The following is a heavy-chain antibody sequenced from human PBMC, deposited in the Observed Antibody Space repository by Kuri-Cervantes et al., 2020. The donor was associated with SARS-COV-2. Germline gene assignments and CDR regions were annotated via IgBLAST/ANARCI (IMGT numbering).Heavy chain of an antibody. Sequence: GSLRLSCAASGFTFNSYWMTWVRQAPGKGLEWVATINQDGSEKHYVDSVKGRFTISRDNAKNSLYLQMNSLRAEDTALYYCAKDIYDFWSFDYWGQGTLVTVSS. J-gene: IGHJ4*02. V-gene: IGHV3-7*03. D-gene: IGHD3-3*01. CDR3: AKDIYDFWSFDY. CDR2: INQDGSEK. CDR1: GFTFNSYW.